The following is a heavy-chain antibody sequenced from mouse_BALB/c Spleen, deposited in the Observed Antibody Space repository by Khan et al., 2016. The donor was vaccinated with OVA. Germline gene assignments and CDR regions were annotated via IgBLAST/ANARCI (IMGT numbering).Heavy chain of an antibody. CDR3: ARDGSRYNYAMDY. V-gene: IGHV3-2*02. CDR1: GYSITSDYA. Sequence: EVELVESGPGLVKPSQSLSLTCTVTGYSITSDYAWNWIRQFPGNKLEWMGSINYSGSTNYNPSLKSRISITRETSKNQFFLQLNSVTTEDTATYYCARDGSRYNYAMDYWGQGTAVTVSS. CDR2: INYSGST. D-gene: IGHD2-3*01. J-gene: IGHJ4*01.